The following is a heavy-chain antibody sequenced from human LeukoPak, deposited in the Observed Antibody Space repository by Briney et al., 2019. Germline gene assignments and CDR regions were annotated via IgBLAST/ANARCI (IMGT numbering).Heavy chain of an antibody. V-gene: IGHV4-34*01. CDR1: GGSFSGYY. J-gene: IGHJ4*02. D-gene: IGHD3-22*01. CDR3: ARFLGRYYYDSSGYYPRAFDY. Sequence: SETLFLTCAVYGGSFSGYYWSWIRQPPGKGLEWIGEINHSGSTNYNPSLKSRVTISVDTSKNQFSLKLSSVTAADTAVYYCARFLGRYYYDSSGYYPRAFDYWGQGTLVTVSS. CDR2: INHSGST.